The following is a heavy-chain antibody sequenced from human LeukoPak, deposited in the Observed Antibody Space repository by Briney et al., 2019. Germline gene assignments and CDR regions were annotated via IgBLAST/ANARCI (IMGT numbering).Heavy chain of an antibody. CDR1: GGSFSGYY. J-gene: IGHJ5*02. D-gene: IGHD2-2*01. CDR2: INHSGST. Sequence: SETLSLTCAVYGGSFSGYYWSWIRQPPGKGLEWIGEINHSGSTNYNPSLKSRVTISVDTSKNQFSLKLSSVTAADTAVYYCARVGYQISHWFDPWGQGTLVTVSS. V-gene: IGHV4-34*01. CDR3: ARVGYQISHWFDP.